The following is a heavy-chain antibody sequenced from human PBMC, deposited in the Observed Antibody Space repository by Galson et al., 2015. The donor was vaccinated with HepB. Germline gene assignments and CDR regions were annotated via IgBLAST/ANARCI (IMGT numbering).Heavy chain of an antibody. CDR2: ISYDGSDK. Sequence: SLRLSCAASGFTFSSYGIHWVRQAPGKGLEWVAVISYDGSDKYYGDSVKGRFTISRDNSKNTLYLQMNSLRTEDTAVYYCAKEVGGYTRLLILGYYMDVWGKGTTVTGSS. J-gene: IGHJ6*03. D-gene: IGHD5-12*01. CDR1: GFTFSSYG. V-gene: IGHV3-30*18. CDR3: AKEVGGYTRLLILGYYMDV.